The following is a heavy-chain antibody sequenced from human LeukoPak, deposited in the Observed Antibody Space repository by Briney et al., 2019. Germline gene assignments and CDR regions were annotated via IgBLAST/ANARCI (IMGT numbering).Heavy chain of an antibody. CDR2: MYHSGST. Sequence: SETLSLTCTVSGYSISSGHYWGWIRPPPGKGLEWIGSMYHSGSTYYNPPLKSRVTISEDTSKNQFSLKLRSVTAADTAVYYCARGPRFGELLWHWFDPWGQGTLVTVSS. CDR1: GYSISSGHY. V-gene: IGHV4-38-2*02. J-gene: IGHJ5*02. CDR3: ARGPRFGELLWHWFDP. D-gene: IGHD3-10*01.